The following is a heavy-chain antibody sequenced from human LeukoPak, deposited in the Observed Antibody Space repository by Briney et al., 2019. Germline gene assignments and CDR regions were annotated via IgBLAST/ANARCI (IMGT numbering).Heavy chain of an antibody. D-gene: IGHD3-22*01. J-gene: IGHJ4*02. CDR1: GFTFSNYG. CDR2: IWYDGSNK. CDR3: ASDSSGYYGVFDF. V-gene: IGHV3-33*01. Sequence: GGSLRLSCAASGFTFSNYGMHWVRQAPGKGLEWGAVIWYDGSNKYYADSVKGRFTISRDNSKNTLFLQMSSLRAEDTAVYYCASDSSGYYGVFDFWGQGTLVTVSS.